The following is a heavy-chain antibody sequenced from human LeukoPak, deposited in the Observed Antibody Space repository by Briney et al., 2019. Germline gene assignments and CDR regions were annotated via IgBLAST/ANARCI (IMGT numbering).Heavy chain of an antibody. Sequence: GGSLRLSCAASGFTFSSYAMHWVRQAPGKGLEYVSAITGNGGSTFYANSVKGRFTISRDNSKNTLYLQMGSLRAEDMGVYYCARGDVMVVAATLNYWGQGTLVTVSS. V-gene: IGHV3-64*01. D-gene: IGHD2-15*01. J-gene: IGHJ4*02. CDR1: GFTFSSYA. CDR2: ITGNGGST. CDR3: ARGDVMVVAATLNY.